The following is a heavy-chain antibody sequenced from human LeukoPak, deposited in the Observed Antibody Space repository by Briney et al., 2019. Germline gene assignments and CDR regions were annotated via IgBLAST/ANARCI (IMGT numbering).Heavy chain of an antibody. D-gene: IGHD2-21*01. CDR3: ATSMAQDVDAFHI. CDR1: VFTFRSYS. V-gene: IGHV3-21*01. J-gene: IGHJ3*02. CDR2: ISSMSTYI. Sequence: GGSLRLSCAASVFTFRSYSMNSVRQAPGTELEGVSSISSMSTYIYYADSVKGRFTISRDNAKNSLYLQMNNLRAEDTAMFYCATSMAQDVDAFHIWGQGTMVTVSS.